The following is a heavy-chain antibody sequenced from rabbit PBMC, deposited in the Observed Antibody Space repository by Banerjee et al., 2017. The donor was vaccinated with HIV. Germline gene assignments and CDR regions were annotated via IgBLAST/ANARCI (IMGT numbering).Heavy chain of an antibody. CDR2: IYTSSGST. Sequence: QQQLEESGGGLVKPGGTLTLTCKASGIDFSSYYYMCWVRQAPGKGLELIACIYTSSGSTWYASWAKGRFTISKTSSTTVTLQMTSLTAADTATYFCARGVSYVNYFNLWGQGTLVTVS. CDR3: ARGVSYVNYFNL. D-gene: IGHD6-1*01. V-gene: IGHV1S43*01. J-gene: IGHJ4*01. CDR1: GIDFSSYYY.